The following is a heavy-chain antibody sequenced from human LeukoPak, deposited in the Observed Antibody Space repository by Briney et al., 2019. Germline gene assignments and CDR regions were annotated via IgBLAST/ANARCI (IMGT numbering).Heavy chain of an antibody. Sequence: SETLSLTCTVSGGSVSSGSYYWSWIRQPPGKGLEWIGYIYYSGSTNCNPSLKSRVTISVDTSKNQFSLKLSSVTAADTAVYYCARQIAAANWFDPWGQGTLVTVSS. CDR3: ARQIAAANWFDP. V-gene: IGHV4-61*01. J-gene: IGHJ5*02. CDR1: GGSVSSGSYY. CDR2: IYYSGST. D-gene: IGHD6-25*01.